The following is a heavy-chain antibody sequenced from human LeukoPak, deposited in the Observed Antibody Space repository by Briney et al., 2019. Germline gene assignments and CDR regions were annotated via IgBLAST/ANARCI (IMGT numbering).Heavy chain of an antibody. J-gene: IGHJ4*02. CDR3: ARSRYCVNGICSYFDY. CDR1: GFTFSSYA. CDR2: IKQDGSEK. V-gene: IGHV3-7*03. Sequence: GGSLGLSCPASGFTFSSYAMSWVRQASGKGLEWVANIKQDGSEKYFVDSVKGRFTMSRDNAKNSLYLQMSSLRAEDTAVYYCARSRYCVNGICSYFDYWGQGTLVTVSS. D-gene: IGHD2-8*01.